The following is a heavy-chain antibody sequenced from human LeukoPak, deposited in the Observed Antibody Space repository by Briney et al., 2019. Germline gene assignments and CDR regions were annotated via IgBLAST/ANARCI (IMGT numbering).Heavy chain of an antibody. J-gene: IGHJ5*02. CDR3: ARTDRGYDFWSGYST. CDR1: GGSFSGYY. CDR2: INHSGST. Sequence: SETLSLTCAVYGGSFSGYYWSWIRQPPGKGLEWIGEINHSGSTNYNPSLKSRVAISVDTSKNQFSLKLSSVTAADTAVYYCARTDRGYDFWSGYSTWGQGTLVTVSS. D-gene: IGHD3-3*01. V-gene: IGHV4-34*01.